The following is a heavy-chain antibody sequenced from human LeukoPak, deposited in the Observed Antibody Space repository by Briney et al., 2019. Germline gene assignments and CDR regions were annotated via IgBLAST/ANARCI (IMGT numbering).Heavy chain of an antibody. V-gene: IGHV4-59*01. CDR1: GGSISNYY. CDR3: ARARDSGSFNGAFDY. D-gene: IGHD3-10*01. J-gene: IGHJ4*02. CDR2: IYYSGST. Sequence: SETLSLTCTVSGGSISNYYWSWIRQPPGKGLEWIGYIYYSGSTNYNPSLKSRVTISVDTSKTQFSLRLNSVTAADTAVYYCARARDSGSFNGAFDYWGQGTLVTVSS.